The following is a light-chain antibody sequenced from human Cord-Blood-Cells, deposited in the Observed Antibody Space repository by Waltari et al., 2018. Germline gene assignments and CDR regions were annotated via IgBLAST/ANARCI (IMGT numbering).Light chain of an antibody. CDR1: QDISNY. V-gene: IGKV1-33*01. CDR2: DAS. CDR3: QQYDNLPRT. Sequence: DIQMTQSPSSLSASVGDRLTITCQASQDISNYLNWYQQKPGKAPKLLIYDASNLETGVPSRFSGSGSGTDFTFTISSLQPEDIATYDCQQYDNLPRTFGPGTKVDIK. J-gene: IGKJ3*01.